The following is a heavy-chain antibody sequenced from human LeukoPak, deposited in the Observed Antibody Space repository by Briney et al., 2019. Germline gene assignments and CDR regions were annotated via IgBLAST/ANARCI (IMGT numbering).Heavy chain of an antibody. J-gene: IGHJ5*02. CDR3: GGLYSSGWYEEGHWFDP. V-gene: IGHV4-31*03. D-gene: IGHD6-19*01. CDR2: IYYSGST. CDR1: GGSISSGGYY. Sequence: SETLSLTCTVSGGSISSGGYYWSWIRQHPGKGLEWIGYIYYSGSTYYNPSLKSRVTISVDTSKNQFSLKLSSVTAADTAVYYCGGLYSSGWYEEGHWFDPWGQGTLVTVSS.